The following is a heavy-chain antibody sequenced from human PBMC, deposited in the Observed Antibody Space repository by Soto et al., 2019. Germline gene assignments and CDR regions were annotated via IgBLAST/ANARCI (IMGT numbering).Heavy chain of an antibody. J-gene: IGHJ4*02. D-gene: IGHD5-12*01. CDR1: GFTFSSYS. V-gene: IGHV3-21*01. CDR2: ISSSSSYI. Sequence: EVQLVESGGGLVKPGGSLRLSCAASGFTFSSYSMNWVRQAPGKWLEWVSSISSSSSYIYYADSVKGRFTISRDNAKHSLYLQMNSLRAEDTAVYYCARDRRDGYNFDYWGQGTLVTFSS. CDR3: ARDRRDGYNFDY.